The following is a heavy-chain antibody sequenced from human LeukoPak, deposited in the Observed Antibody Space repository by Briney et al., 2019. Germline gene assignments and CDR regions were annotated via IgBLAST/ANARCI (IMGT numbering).Heavy chain of an antibody. J-gene: IGHJ4*02. V-gene: IGHV4-34*01. D-gene: IGHD3-10*01. CDR1: GGSFSGYY. Sequence: SETLSLTCAVYGGSFSGYYWSWIRQPPGKGLEWIGEINHSGSTNYNPSLKSRVTISVDTSKNQFSLKLSSVTAADTAVYYCARRGGTMVLGPRVSYFDYWGQGTLVTVSS. CDR3: ARRGGTMVLGPRVSYFDY. CDR2: INHSGST.